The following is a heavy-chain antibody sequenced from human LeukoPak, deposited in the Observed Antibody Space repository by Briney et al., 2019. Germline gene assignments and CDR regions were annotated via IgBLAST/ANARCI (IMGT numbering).Heavy chain of an antibody. J-gene: IGHJ6*03. Sequence: GGSLRLSCAASGFTFSSYGMHWVRQAPGKGLEWVAFIRYDGSNKYYADSVKGRFTISRDNSKNTLYLQMNSLRAEGTALYYCPKSGVTFGELLSYYMDVWGKGTTVTVSS. CDR1: GFTFSSYG. CDR3: PKSGVTFGELLSYYMDV. CDR2: IRYDGSNK. D-gene: IGHD3-10*01. V-gene: IGHV3-30*02.